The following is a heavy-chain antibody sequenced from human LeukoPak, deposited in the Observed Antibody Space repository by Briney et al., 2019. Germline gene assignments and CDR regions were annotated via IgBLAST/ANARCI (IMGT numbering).Heavy chain of an antibody. Sequence: GGPLRLSCVGSGFSFDDYGMSWVRQAPGKGLEWVSSIKWNGDSIGYADSVKGRFTIAKDNAKKSVYLQMKSLRDEDTAVYYCARDAYSRGFSVWFDPWGQGTRVTVSS. D-gene: IGHD3-22*01. CDR3: ARDAYSRGFSVWFDP. V-gene: IGHV3-20*04. CDR2: IKWNGDSI. CDR1: GFSFDDYG. J-gene: IGHJ5*02.